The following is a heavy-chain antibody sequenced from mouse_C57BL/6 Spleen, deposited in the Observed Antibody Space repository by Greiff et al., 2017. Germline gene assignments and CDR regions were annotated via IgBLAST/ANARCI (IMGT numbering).Heavy chain of an antibody. CDR1: GYAFSSSW. J-gene: IGHJ4*01. V-gene: IGHV1-82*01. CDR2: IYPGDGDT. Sequence: VQLQQSGPELVKPGASVKISCKASGYAFSSSWMNWVKQRPGKGLEWIGRIYPGDGDTNYNGKFKGKATLTADKSSSTAYMQLSRLTSEDSAVDFCARCDGYYVDYAMDYWGQGTSVTVSS. CDR3: ARCDGYYVDYAMDY. D-gene: IGHD2-3*01.